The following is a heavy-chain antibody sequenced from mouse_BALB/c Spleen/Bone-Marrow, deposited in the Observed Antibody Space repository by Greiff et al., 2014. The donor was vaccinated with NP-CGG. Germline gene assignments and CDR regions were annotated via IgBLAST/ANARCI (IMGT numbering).Heavy chain of an antibody. J-gene: IGHJ4*01. CDR3: ARHYGYVDAMDY. V-gene: IGHV5-6-5*01. CDR1: GITVSSYT. D-gene: IGHD1-2*01. Sequence: EVQRVESGGGLVEPGESLKFSCAASGITVSSYTMSWVRQTPEKRLEWVASITGGGTTYYPDSVKGRFTISRDNARNILYLQVSSLRSEDTAIYYCARHYGYVDAMDYWGQGTSVTVSS. CDR2: ITGGGTT.